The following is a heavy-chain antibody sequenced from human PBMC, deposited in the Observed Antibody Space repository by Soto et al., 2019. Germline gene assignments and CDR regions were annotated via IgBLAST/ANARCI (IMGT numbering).Heavy chain of an antibody. V-gene: IGHV3-23*01. Sequence: EVQLLESGGDLVQPGGSLRLSWAASGFPFGDFAMTWVRQAPGKGLEGASGITGGGDYTSYADSVKGRFTISRVQSKNTVYLQMNSLRAEDTALYYCVKKIAGTTTNGAYWYFDLWGRGTLVTVSS. CDR1: GFPFGDFA. CDR2: ITGGGDYT. CDR3: VKKIAGTTTNGAYWYFDL. D-gene: IGHD2-8*01. J-gene: IGHJ2*01.